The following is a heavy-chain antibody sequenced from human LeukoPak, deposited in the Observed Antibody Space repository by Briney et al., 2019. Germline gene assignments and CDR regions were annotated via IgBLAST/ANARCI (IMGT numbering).Heavy chain of an antibody. CDR3: ARDGIAAAGRGYFDY. V-gene: IGHV3-53*01. CDR2: IYSGGST. Sequence: GGSLRLSCAASGFTVSSNYMSWVRQAPGKGLEWVSVIYSGGSTYYADSVKGRFTISRDNSKNTLYLQMNSLGAEDTAVYYCARDGIAAAGRGYFDYWGQGTLVTVSS. D-gene: IGHD6-13*01. J-gene: IGHJ4*02. CDR1: GFTVSSNY.